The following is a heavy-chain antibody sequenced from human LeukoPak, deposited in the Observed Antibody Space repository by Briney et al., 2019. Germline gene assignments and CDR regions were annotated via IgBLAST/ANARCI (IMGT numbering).Heavy chain of an antibody. J-gene: IGHJ4*02. CDR3: AKSVVRGVTLPDY. CDR2: ISGSGGST. V-gene: IGHV3-23*01. CDR1: GFTFGSYA. Sequence: PGGSLRLSCAASGFTFGSYAMSWDRQAPGKGLEWVSAISGSGGSTYYADSVKGRFTISRDNSKNTLYLQMNSLRAEDTAVYYCAKSVVRGVTLPDYWGQGTLVTVSS. D-gene: IGHD3-10*01.